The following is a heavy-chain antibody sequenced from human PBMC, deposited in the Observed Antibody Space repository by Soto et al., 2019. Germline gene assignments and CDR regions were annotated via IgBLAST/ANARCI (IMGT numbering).Heavy chain of an antibody. Sequence: PGDSLKISFKGSGYSFTNYWIGWVRQMPGKGLEWMGMIYPGDSDTRYSPSFQGQVTISADKSINTAYLQWRGLKASDTAMYYCARHKAFYYDSSGAWGQGTLVTVSS. D-gene: IGHD3-22*01. CDR2: IYPGDSDT. J-gene: IGHJ5*02. CDR3: ARHKAFYYDSSGA. CDR1: GYSFTNYW. V-gene: IGHV5-51*01.